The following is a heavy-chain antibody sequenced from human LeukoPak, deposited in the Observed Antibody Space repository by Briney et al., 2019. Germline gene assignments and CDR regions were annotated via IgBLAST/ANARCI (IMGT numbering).Heavy chain of an antibody. CDR3: ASFQWSRLGGFDY. D-gene: IGHD2-15*01. Sequence: PSETLSLTCTVSGGSISSGSYFWAWVPQPPGKGLDWFGSIYFRGNTNYSPSLESRVTISVDTCKNHFSLKLSSVTAADTAVYFCASFQWSRLGGFDYWGQGTLVSVSS. CDR1: GGSISSGSYF. J-gene: IGHJ4*02. CDR2: IYFRGNT. V-gene: IGHV4-39*02.